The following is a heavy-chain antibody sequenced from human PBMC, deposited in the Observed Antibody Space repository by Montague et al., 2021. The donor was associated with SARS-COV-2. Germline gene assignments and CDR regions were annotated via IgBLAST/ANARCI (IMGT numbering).Heavy chain of an antibody. CDR3: ARVFPRWLQFDPYFDY. J-gene: IGHJ4*02. D-gene: IGHD5-24*01. V-gene: IGHV4-39*07. CDR1: GGSISSSSYY. Sequence: SETLSLTCTVSGGSISSSSYYWGWIRQPPGKGLEWIGSIDYRGSTYYXXXLESRVTISVDTSKNQFSLKLSSVTAADTAVYYCARVFPRWLQFDPYFDYWGQGTLVTVSS. CDR2: IDYRGST.